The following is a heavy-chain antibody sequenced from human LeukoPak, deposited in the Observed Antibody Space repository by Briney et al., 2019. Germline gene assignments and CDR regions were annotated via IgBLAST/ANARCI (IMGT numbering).Heavy chain of an antibody. Sequence: TLSLTCTVSGGSISSGSYYWSWIRQPAGKGLEWIGRIYTSGSTNYNPSLKSRVTISVDTSKNQFSLKLSSVTAADTAVYYCATKRGYSSGWYPRWGQGTLVTVSS. V-gene: IGHV4-61*02. J-gene: IGHJ4*02. CDR3: ATKRGYSSGWYPR. CDR1: GGSISSGSYY. D-gene: IGHD6-19*01. CDR2: IYTSGST.